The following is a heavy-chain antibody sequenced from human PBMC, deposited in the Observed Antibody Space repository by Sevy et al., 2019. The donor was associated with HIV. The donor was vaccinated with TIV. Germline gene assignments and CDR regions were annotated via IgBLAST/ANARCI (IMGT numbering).Heavy chain of an antibody. Sequence: GGSLRLSCAASGFTFSRYGMHWVRQAPGKGLEWVAVIWNDRGNKHYADSVKGRFTFSRDNSKNTLYLQMNSLRAEDTAVYYCASLPNNYYDSSGSSGDDAFDIWGQGTMVTVSS. CDR2: IWNDRGNK. CDR3: ASLPNNYYDSSGSSGDDAFDI. CDR1: GFTFSRYG. D-gene: IGHD3-22*01. J-gene: IGHJ3*02. V-gene: IGHV3-33*01.